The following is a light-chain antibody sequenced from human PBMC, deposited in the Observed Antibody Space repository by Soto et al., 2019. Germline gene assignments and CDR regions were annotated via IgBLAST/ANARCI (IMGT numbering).Light chain of an antibody. V-gene: IGKV1-5*03. CDR1: QTISSW. Sequence: DIQRSLSKSTLSGSVGDRVTITCRASQTISSWLAWYQQKPGKAPKLLIYKASTLKSGVPSRFSGSGSGSEYTLTISILQPDDFATYYCQHYKSYSGAFGQGTKVDIK. J-gene: IGKJ1*01. CDR3: QHYKSYSGA. CDR2: KAS.